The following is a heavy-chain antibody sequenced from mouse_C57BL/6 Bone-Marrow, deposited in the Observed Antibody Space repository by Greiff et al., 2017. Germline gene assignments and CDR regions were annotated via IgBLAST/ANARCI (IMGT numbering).Heavy chain of an antibody. D-gene: IGHD1-1*01. V-gene: IGHV1-7*01. J-gene: IGHJ4*01. CDR2: INPSSGYT. CDR3: ARRGYYYGSSYAMDY. Sequence: QVQLQQSGAELAKPGASVKLSCRASGYTFTSYWMHWVKQRPGQGLEWIGYINPSSGYTKYNQKFKDKATLTADTSSSTAYMEFHSLTSEDSAVYFCARRGYYYGSSYAMDYWGQGTSVTVSS. CDR1: GYTFTSYW.